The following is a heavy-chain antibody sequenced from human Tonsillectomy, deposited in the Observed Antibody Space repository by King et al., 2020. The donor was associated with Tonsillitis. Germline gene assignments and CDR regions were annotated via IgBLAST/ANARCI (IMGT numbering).Heavy chain of an antibody. CDR2: ISISSSYI. D-gene: IGHD1-14*01. Sequence: QLVQSGGGLVKPGGSLRLSCAASGFTFSSYSMNWVRQAPGKGLEWVSSISISSSYIYYADSVKGRFTISRDNAKNSLYLQMNSLRAEDTAVYYWSREAGFDYWGQGTLVTVSS. J-gene: IGHJ4*02. V-gene: IGHV3-21*01. CDR1: GFTFSSYS. CDR3: SREAGFDY.